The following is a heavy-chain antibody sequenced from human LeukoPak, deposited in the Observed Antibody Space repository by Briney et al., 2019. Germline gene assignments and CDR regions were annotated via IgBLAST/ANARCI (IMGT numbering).Heavy chain of an antibody. CDR2: IYYSGST. V-gene: IGHV4-59*01. CDR1: GGSISSYY. J-gene: IGHJ5*02. D-gene: IGHD1-7*01. CDR3: ARVIWNYWFDP. Sequence: SETLSLTCTVSGGSISSYYWIWIRQPPGKGLEWIGYIYYSGSTNYNPSLKSRVTISVDTSKNQFSLKMSSVTAADTAVYYCARVIWNYWFDPWGQGTLVTVSS.